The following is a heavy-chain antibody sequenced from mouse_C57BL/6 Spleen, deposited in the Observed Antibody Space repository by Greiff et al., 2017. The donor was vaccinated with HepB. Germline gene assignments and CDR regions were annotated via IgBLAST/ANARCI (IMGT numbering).Heavy chain of an antibody. V-gene: IGHV3-6*01. CDR2: ISYDGSN. CDR1: GYSITSGYY. CDR3: ARDWDNWYCDV. J-gene: IGHJ1*03. Sequence: EVQLVESGPGLVKPSQSLSLTCSVTGYSITSGYYWNWIRQFPGNKLEWMGYISYDGSNNYNPSLKNRISITRDTSKNQFFLKLNSVTTEDTATYYCARDWDNWYCDVWGTGTTVTVSS. D-gene: IGHD3-3*01.